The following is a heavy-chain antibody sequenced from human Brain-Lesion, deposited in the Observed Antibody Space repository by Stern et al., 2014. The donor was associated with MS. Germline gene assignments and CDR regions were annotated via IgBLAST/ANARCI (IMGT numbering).Heavy chain of an antibody. J-gene: IGHJ4*02. CDR2: IYYSGVT. D-gene: IGHD1-26*01. CDR3: ARHDSVPRPSQLYSARDRGPGYFDY. V-gene: IGHV4-39*01. Sequence: QLVESGPGLVKPSETLSLTCTVSGGSISSSTYYWAWIRQPPGKGLEWLGNIYYSGVTYYNPSLKSPITISVDMSQNQFSLKLSSGTAADTAIYYCARHDSVPRPSQLYSARDRGPGYFDYWGQGTLVTVSS. CDR1: GGSISSSTYY.